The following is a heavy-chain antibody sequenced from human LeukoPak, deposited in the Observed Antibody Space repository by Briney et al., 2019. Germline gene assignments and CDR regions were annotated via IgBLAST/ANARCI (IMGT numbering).Heavy chain of an antibody. CDR2: ISSSATYR. V-gene: IGHV3-21*01. D-gene: IGHD4-11*01. J-gene: IGHJ6*03. Sequence: GGSLRLSCAASEFAFTTYSMAWVRQAPGKGLEWVSSISSSATYRYYADSVNGRFTISRDDPKNSLYLQMNSLRAEDTAVYYCARVDYRGGGYFMDVWGSGTPVTVSS. CDR1: EFAFTTYS. CDR3: ARVDYRGGGYFMDV.